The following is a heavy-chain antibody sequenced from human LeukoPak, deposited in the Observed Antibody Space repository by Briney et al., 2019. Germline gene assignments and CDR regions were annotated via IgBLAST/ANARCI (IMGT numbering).Heavy chain of an antibody. CDR1: GGSISSGGYY. CDR3: ARDSSGYYNY. D-gene: IGHD3-22*01. Sequence: NPSETLSLTCTVSGGSISSGGYYWSWIRQPPGKGLEWIGYIYYSGSTNYNPSLKSRVTISVDTSKNQFSLKLSSVTAADTAVYYCARDSSGYYNYWGQGTLVTVSS. J-gene: IGHJ4*02. CDR2: IYYSGST. V-gene: IGHV4-61*08.